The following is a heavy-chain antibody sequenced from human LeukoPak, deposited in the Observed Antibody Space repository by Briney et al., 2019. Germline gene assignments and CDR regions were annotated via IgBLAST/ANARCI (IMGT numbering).Heavy chain of an antibody. D-gene: IGHD3-10*01. Sequence: GGSLRLSCAASGFTFSSYSMTWVRQAPGKGLEWVSSISSSSSYIYYADSVKGRFTISRDNDKHSLYLQMNSLRAEDTAVYYCATRVYGSGSYSYWGQGTLVTVSS. V-gene: IGHV3-21*01. CDR2: ISSSSSYI. CDR1: GFTFSSYS. CDR3: ATRVYGSGSYSY. J-gene: IGHJ4*02.